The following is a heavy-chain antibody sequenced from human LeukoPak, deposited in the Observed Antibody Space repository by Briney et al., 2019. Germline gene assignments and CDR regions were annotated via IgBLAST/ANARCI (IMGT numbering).Heavy chain of an antibody. Sequence: SETLSLTCAVYGGSFSGYYWSWIRQPPGKGLEWIGEINHSGSTNYNPSLKSRVTISVDTSKNQFSLKLSSVTGADTAVYYCARGEPARGDAFDIWGQGTMVTVSS. J-gene: IGHJ3*02. CDR3: ARGEPARGDAFDI. D-gene: IGHD2-2*01. CDR1: GGSFSGYY. CDR2: INHSGST. V-gene: IGHV4-34*01.